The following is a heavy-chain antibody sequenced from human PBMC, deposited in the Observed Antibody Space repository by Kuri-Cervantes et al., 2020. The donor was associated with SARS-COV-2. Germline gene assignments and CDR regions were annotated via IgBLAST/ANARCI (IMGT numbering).Heavy chain of an antibody. V-gene: IGHV4-38-2*01. CDR1: GYSISSGYY. CDR3: ARISTYYFDY. Sequence: SETLSLTCAVSGYSISSGYYWGWIRQPPGKGLEWIGSIYHSGSTYYNPSLKSRVTISVDRSKNQFSLKLSSVTAADTAVYYCARISTYYFDYWGQGTLVTVSS. J-gene: IGHJ4*02. CDR2: IYHSGST.